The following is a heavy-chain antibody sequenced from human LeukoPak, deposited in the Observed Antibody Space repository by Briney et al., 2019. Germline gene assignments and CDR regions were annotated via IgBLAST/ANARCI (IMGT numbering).Heavy chain of an antibody. J-gene: IGHJ3*02. V-gene: IGHV3-23*01. CDR1: EFTFSSYE. Sequence: GGSLRLSCAASEFTFSSYEMNWVRQAPGKGLEWVSSITGSGSSTYYADSVKGRFTISRDSSKNTLYLQMNSLRAEDTAVYYCAKDASSSWRWGAFDIWGQGTMVTVSS. D-gene: IGHD6-13*01. CDR2: ITGSGSST. CDR3: AKDASSSWRWGAFDI.